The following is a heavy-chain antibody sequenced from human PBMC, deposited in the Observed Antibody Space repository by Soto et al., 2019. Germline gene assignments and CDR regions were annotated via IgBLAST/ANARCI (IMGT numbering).Heavy chain of an antibody. D-gene: IGHD6-13*01. CDR1: GFTFSSYG. V-gene: IGHV3-33*01. J-gene: IGHJ6*02. Sequence: PGGSLRFSCAASGFTFSSYGMHWVRQAPGKGLEWVAVIWYDGSNKYYADSVKGRFTISRDNSKNTLYLQMNSLRAEDTAVYYCARHSDGSRWFYYYYYYGMDVWGQGTTVTVSS. CDR2: IWYDGSNK. CDR3: ARHSDGSRWFYYYYYYGMDV.